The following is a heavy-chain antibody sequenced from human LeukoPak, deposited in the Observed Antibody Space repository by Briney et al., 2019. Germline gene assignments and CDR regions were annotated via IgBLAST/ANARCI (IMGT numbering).Heavy chain of an antibody. D-gene: IGHD5-18*01. CDR1: GYTFITYW. Sequence: GEPLKISCMGSGYTFITYWIGWVRQMPGKGLEWMGVIYPGDSDTRYSPSFQGQVTISADKSISTAYLQWSSLKASDTAMYYCARSKGFSYANYFDYWGQGTLVTVSS. J-gene: IGHJ4*02. CDR2: IYPGDSDT. V-gene: IGHV5-51*01. CDR3: ARSKGFSYANYFDY.